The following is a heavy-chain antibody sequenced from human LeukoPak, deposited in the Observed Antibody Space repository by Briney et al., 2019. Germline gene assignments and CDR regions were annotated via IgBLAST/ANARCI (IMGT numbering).Heavy chain of an antibody. Sequence: SETLSLTCTVSGGSISSSSYYWGWIRQPPGKGLEWIGSIYYSGSTYYNPSVKSRVTISVDTSKNQFSLKLSSVTAADTAVYYCARGDITMVRGVINWFDPWGQGTLVTVSS. CDR1: GGSISSSSYY. D-gene: IGHD3-10*01. J-gene: IGHJ5*02. CDR2: IYYSGST. CDR3: ARGDITMVRGVINWFDP. V-gene: IGHV4-39*07.